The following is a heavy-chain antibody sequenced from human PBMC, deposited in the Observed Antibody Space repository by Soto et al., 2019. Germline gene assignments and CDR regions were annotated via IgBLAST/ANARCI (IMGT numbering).Heavy chain of an antibody. J-gene: IGHJ6*02. V-gene: IGHV1-69*13. Sequence: VKVSCKASGGTFSIYSISWLRQAPGQGLEWMGGIIPIFGTANYAQKFQGRVTITADESTSTAYMELSSLRSEDTAVYYCARALIAARPDYYYYGMDVWGQGTTVTVSS. D-gene: IGHD6-6*01. CDR1: GGTFSIYS. CDR3: ARALIAARPDYYYYGMDV. CDR2: IIPIFGTA.